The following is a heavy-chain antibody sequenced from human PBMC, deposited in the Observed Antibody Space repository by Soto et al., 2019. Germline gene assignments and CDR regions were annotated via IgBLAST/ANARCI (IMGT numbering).Heavy chain of an antibody. CDR1: GFTFSDYS. Sequence: GGSLRLSCAASGFTFSDYSMHWVRQAPGKGLEWVSGISGSGGNTYYADSVKGRFTISSDNSKNTVYLQMNSLRVEDTAVYYCANQYTSSSPVDSCAQGTWVTVSS. CDR3: ANQYTSSSPVDS. J-gene: IGHJ4*02. D-gene: IGHD6-6*01. CDR2: ISGSGGNT. V-gene: IGHV3-23*01.